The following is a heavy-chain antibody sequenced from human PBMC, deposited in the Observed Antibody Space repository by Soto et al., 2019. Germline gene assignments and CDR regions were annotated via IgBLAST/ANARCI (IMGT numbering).Heavy chain of an antibody. CDR2: IYSTGTT. CDR3: VRDRADFSSTYYHYFSV. CDR1: GTSVRHFY. D-gene: IGHD6-13*01. V-gene: IGHV4-4*07. J-gene: IGHJ2*01. Sequence: PSKTLSLTCKVSGTSVRHFYWSWIRQSAGKGLEWIGRIYSTGTTNFNPSLKSRLTMSMDMSKNQVSLNLTSVTAADTAVYYCVRDRADFSSTYYHYFSVWGRGTLVTVSS.